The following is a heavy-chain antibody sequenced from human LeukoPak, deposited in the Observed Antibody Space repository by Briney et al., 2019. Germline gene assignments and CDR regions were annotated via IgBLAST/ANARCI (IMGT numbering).Heavy chain of an antibody. CDR2: VNDRGVA. CDR3: ARGVVSGRFGDYYYYMDA. CDR1: GGSFSGHY. J-gene: IGHJ6*03. D-gene: IGHD3-16*01. V-gene: IGHV4-34*01. Sequence: SETLPLTCAVYGGSFSGHYWTWIRQAPGKGLQWIGEVNDRGVANYNPSLQSRLTISEDRSKNQFSLRLPSVTAADTAVYYCARGVVSGRFGDYYYYMDAWGKGTAVTVSS.